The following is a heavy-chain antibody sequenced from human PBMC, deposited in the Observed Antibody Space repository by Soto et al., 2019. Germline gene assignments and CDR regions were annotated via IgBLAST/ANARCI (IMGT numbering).Heavy chain of an antibody. CDR2: IYYSGST. Sequence: SETLSLTCTVSGGSISSGDYYWSWIRQPPGKGLEWIGYIYYSGSTYYNPSLKSRVTISVDTSKNQFSLKLSSVTAADTAVYYCARGDIVVVPAAIGPHGMDVWGQGTTVTV. CDR3: ARGDIVVVPAAIGPHGMDV. CDR1: GGSISSGDYY. J-gene: IGHJ6*02. V-gene: IGHV4-30-4*01. D-gene: IGHD2-2*01.